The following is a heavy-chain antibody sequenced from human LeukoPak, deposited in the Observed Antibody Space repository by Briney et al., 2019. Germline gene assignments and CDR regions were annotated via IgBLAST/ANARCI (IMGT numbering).Heavy chain of an antibody. CDR1: GYTFSSNG. Sequence: ASVTVSCKASGYTFSSNGVTWVSQAPGQGPEWMGWISAYNGNTNYARTFQGRVTITTDTSTSTTYKELRRLRSDDTAVHYWPRQVDSTMALPDYWGQGTLVTVSS. D-gene: IGHD3-10*01. J-gene: IGHJ4*02. CDR2: ISAYNGNT. CDR3: PRQVDSTMALPDY. V-gene: IGHV1-18*01.